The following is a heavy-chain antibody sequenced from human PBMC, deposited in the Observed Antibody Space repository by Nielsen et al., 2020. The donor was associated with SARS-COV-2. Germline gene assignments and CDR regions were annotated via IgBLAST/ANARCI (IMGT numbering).Heavy chain of an antibody. Sequence: SETLSLTCAVSGGSVSSNDWWTWVRQSPGKGLEWIGEVSHSGSINYNPSLKSRVTLSMDKSKNQFSLRLTSVTAADTAVYYCARSPSAYDPFDYWGQGTLVTVSS. V-gene: IGHV4-4*02. CDR3: ARSPSAYDPFDY. D-gene: IGHD5-12*01. CDR2: VSHSGSI. J-gene: IGHJ4*02. CDR1: GGSVSSNDW.